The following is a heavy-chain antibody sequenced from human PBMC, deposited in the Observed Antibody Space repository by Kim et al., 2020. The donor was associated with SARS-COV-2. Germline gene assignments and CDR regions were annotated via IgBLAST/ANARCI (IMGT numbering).Heavy chain of an antibody. CDR2: IYYSGST. V-gene: IGHV4-30-4*01. D-gene: IGHD4-17*01. CDR3: ARVLVVSTVTNPEYYNWFDP. J-gene: IGHJ5*02. CDR1: GGSISSGDYY. Sequence: SETLSLTCTVSGGSISSGDYYWSWIRQPPGKGLEWIGYIYYSGSTYYNPSLKSRVTISVDTSKNQFSLKLSSVTAADTAVYYCARVLVVSTVTNPEYYNWFDPWGQGTLVTVSS.